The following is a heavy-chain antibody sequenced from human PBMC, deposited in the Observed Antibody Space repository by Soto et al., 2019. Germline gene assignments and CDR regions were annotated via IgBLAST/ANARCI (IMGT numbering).Heavy chain of an antibody. CDR1: GGSFSGYY. Sequence: QVQLQQWGAGLLKPSETLSLTCAVYGGSFSGYYWSWIRQPPGKGLEWIGEINHSGSTNYNPSLKSRVTISVDTSKNQFSLKLSSVTAADTAVYYCARGRYGGNSPYNWFDPWGQGTLVTVSS. V-gene: IGHV4-34*01. CDR2: INHSGST. CDR3: ARGRYGGNSPYNWFDP. J-gene: IGHJ5*02. D-gene: IGHD2-21*02.